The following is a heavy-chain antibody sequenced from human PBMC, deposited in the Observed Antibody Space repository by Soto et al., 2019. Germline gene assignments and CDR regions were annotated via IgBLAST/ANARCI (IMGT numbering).Heavy chain of an antibody. D-gene: IGHD5-18*01. CDR3: ARCIQGDYYYGMDV. V-gene: IGHV1-18*01. CDR2: INADYGNT. CDR1: GDTLYSHS. Sequence: QAQLVQSGAEVKKPGASVKVSCKASGDTLYSHSISWVRQAPGQGLEWMGRINADYGNTQYAQKFRGRVTMTTDTSTTTVYMELTNLRSDDTAVYYCARCIQGDYYYGMDVWGQGTTVTVSS. J-gene: IGHJ6*02.